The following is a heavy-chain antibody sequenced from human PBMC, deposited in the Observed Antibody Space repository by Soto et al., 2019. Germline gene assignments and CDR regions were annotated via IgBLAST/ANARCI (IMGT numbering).Heavy chain of an antibody. CDR1: GYTFTSYA. Sequence: EASVKVSWKASGYTFTSYAMHWVRQAPGQRLEWMGWINAGNGNTKYSQKFQGRVTITRDTSASTAYMELSSLRSEDTAVYYCARDLYSSGWYYYYYGMDVWGQGTTVTVSS. CDR3: ARDLYSSGWYYYYYGMDV. D-gene: IGHD6-19*01. J-gene: IGHJ6*02. V-gene: IGHV1-3*01. CDR2: INAGNGNT.